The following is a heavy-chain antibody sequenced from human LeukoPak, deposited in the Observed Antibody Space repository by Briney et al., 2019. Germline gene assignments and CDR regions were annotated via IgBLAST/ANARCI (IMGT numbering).Heavy chain of an antibody. CDR1: GFTFSSYS. V-gene: IGHV3-21*01. CDR3: ARDLTPCSSTSCYGWFDP. CDR2: ISSSSSYI. Sequence: GGSLRLYCAASGFTFSSYSMNWVRQAPGKGLEWVSSISSSSSYIYYADSVKGRFTISRDNGKNSLYLQMNSLRAEDTAVYYCARDLTPCSSTSCYGWFDPWGQGTLVTVSS. D-gene: IGHD2-2*01. J-gene: IGHJ5*02.